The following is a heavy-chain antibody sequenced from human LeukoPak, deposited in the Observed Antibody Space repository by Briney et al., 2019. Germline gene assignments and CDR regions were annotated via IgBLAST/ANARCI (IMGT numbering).Heavy chain of an antibody. V-gene: IGHV4-34*01. CDR2: INHSGST. Sequence: SETLSLTCAVYGGAFSGYYWSWIRQPPGKGLEWIGEINHSGSTNYNPSLKSRVTISVDTSTNHLSLKLSSVTAADTAVYYCARRNGAIDYWGQGTLVTVSS. J-gene: IGHJ4*02. CDR1: GGAFSGYY. D-gene: IGHD2-8*01. CDR3: ARRNGAIDY.